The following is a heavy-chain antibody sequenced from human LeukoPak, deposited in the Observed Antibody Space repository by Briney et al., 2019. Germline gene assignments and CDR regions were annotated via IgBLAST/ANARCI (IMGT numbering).Heavy chain of an antibody. CDR1: GDSISSSY. V-gene: IGHV4-59*01. CDR3: ARGDSSGWYFINY. J-gene: IGHJ4*02. Sequence: SETLSLTCTVSGDSISSSYWSWIRQPPGKGLEWIGYIHYSGGIKYDPSLKSRVTISEDTSKNQFSLQLTSVTAADTAVYYCARGDSSGWYFINYWGQGALVTVSS. CDR2: IHYSGGI. D-gene: IGHD6-19*01.